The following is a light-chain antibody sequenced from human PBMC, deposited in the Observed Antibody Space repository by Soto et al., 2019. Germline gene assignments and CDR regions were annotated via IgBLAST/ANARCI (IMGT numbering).Light chain of an antibody. J-gene: IGKJ1*01. Sequence: DIQMTQSPSSLSASIGDSVTITCRASQTIIGYLNWYQQKPGKAPRLLINAASNLQSGVPSRFRGSGSETDFTLTINSLQPEDFATYYFHQSYATPRKFGPGTK. CDR1: QTIIGY. CDR2: AAS. V-gene: IGKV1-39*01. CDR3: HQSYATPRK.